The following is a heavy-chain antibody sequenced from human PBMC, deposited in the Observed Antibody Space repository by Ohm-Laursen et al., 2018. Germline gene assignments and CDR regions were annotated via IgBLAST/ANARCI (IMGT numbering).Heavy chain of an antibody. J-gene: IGHJ4*02. Sequence: ASVKVFCKASGYTFSTYDIVWVRQAAGQGPEWMGWMNPNSGNTGYSGDTGYQHKFRGRITMTRDTSISTAYMELSGLTSEDTATYYCARAVRNQLVSDYWGQGTLVTVSS. CDR1: GYTFSTYD. CDR2: MNPNSGNTGYSGDT. V-gene: IGHV1-8*01. D-gene: IGHD2-2*01. CDR3: ARAVRNQLVSDY.